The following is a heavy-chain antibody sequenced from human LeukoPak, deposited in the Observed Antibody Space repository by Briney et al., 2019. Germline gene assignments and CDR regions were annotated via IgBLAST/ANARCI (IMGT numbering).Heavy chain of an antibody. Sequence: GGSLRLSCAASGFTVSSSFIYWVRRAPGKGLEWVSFIHRDDKTYYADSVKGRFTMSRDSSKNTLYLQMNSLGADDTAVYYCARPQSSSGYYWPFDDWGQGTLVTVSS. J-gene: IGHJ4*02. V-gene: IGHV3-53*01. D-gene: IGHD3-22*01. CDR3: ARPQSSSGYYWPFDD. CDR2: IHRDDKT. CDR1: GFTVSSSF.